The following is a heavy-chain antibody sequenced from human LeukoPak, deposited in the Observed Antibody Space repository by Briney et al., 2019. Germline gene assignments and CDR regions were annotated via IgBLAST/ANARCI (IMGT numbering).Heavy chain of an antibody. CDR3: ATASGSYFDY. Sequence: ASVKVSCKASGYTFSGHYLHWVRQAPGQGLEWMGRINPNTGVTQYTENFQGRVTMTGDTSISTAYMELNGLRSDDTAIYYCATASGSYFDYWGQGTLVTVSS. J-gene: IGHJ4*02. D-gene: IGHD1-26*01. CDR1: GYTFSGHY. V-gene: IGHV1-2*06. CDR2: INPNTGVT.